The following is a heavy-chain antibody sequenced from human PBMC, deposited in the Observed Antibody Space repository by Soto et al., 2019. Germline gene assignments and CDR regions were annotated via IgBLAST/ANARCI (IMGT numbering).Heavy chain of an antibody. J-gene: IGHJ4*02. CDR2: MYYSGST. CDR1: GGSISSSSYY. V-gene: IGHV4-39*01. CDR3: ARHEWFGEKRFDY. D-gene: IGHD3-10*01. Sequence: QLQLQESGPGLVKPSETLSLTCTVSGGSISSSSYYWGWIRQPPGKGLEWIGSMYYSGSTYYNPSLKSRVTCTVDPSTHLSSLRRRSVPAAATAVHYCARHEWFGEKRFDYWGQGTLVTVSS.